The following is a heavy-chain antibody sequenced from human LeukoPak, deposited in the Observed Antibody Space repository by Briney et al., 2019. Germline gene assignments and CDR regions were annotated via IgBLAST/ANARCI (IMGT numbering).Heavy chain of an antibody. Sequence: SETLSLTCAVYGGSFSGYYWSWIRQPPGKGLEWIGNIYTSGSTNYNPSLNSRVTISVDTSKNQFSLQLNSVTAADTAVYYCARGDGNTVYYNSIDPWGQGTLVTVSS. J-gene: IGHJ5*02. CDR3: ARGDGNTVYYNSIDP. CDR1: GGSFSGYY. D-gene: IGHD1-1*01. CDR2: IYTSGST. V-gene: IGHV4-4*08.